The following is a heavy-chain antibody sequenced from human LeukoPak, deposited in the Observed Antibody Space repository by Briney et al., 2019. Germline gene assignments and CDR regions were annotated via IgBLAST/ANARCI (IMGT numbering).Heavy chain of an antibody. CDR2: IIPIFGTA. CDR1: GGTFSSYA. V-gene: IGHV1-69*13. Sequence: SVKVSCKASGGTFSSYAISWVRQAPGQGLEWMGGIIPIFGTANYAQKFQGRVTITADESTSTAYMELSSLRSEDTAVYYCARGGPYGDYEWVYWGQGTLVTVSS. D-gene: IGHD4-17*01. CDR3: ARGGPYGDYEWVY. J-gene: IGHJ4*02.